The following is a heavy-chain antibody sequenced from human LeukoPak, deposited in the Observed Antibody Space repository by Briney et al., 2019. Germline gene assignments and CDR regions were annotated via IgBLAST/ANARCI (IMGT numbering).Heavy chain of an antibody. V-gene: IGHV3-30*03. Sequence: PGGSLRLSCAASGFTFSSCGMHWVRQAPGKGLEWVAVISSDGSNEYYGDSVKGRFTISRDNSKNTLYLQMNSLRVEDTAVYYCAREGPSLYDRGAIDIWGQGTLVTVSS. D-gene: IGHD3-10*02. CDR2: ISSDGSNE. CDR1: GFTFSSCG. J-gene: IGHJ4*02. CDR3: AREGPSLYDRGAIDI.